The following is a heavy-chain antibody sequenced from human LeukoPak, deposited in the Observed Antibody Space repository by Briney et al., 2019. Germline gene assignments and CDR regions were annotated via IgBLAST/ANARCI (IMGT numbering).Heavy chain of an antibody. V-gene: IGHV4-59*11. Sequence: SETLSLTCTVSGGSISSHYWSWIRQPPGKGLEWNGYIYYSGSTNYNPSLKSRVTISVDTSKNQFSLKLSSVTAADTAVYYCAREALGTNYFDYWGQGTLVTVSS. D-gene: IGHD1/OR15-1a*01. CDR1: GGSISSHY. CDR3: AREALGTNYFDY. CDR2: IYYSGST. J-gene: IGHJ4*02.